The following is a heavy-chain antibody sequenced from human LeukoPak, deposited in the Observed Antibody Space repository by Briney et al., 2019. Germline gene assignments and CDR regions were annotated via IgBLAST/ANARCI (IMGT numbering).Heavy chain of an antibody. CDR3: ARDRTWNDAHDY. V-gene: IGHV4-4*07. Sequence: SETLSLTCTASGGSISGYYWSWIRQPAGKGLEWIGRVYSSGSTNYNPSLKSRVTMSVDTSKKQSSLKLSSVTAADTAVYYCARDRTWNDAHDYWGQGTLVTVSS. J-gene: IGHJ4*02. CDR1: GGSISGYY. CDR2: VYSSGST. D-gene: IGHD1-1*01.